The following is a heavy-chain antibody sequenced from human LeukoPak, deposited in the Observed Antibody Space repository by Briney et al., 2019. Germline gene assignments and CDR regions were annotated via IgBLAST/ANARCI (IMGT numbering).Heavy chain of an antibody. V-gene: IGHV4-39*01. CDR2: IYHSGST. CDR1: GGSINTNNYH. CDR3: ARHSFYYDSNGYYYFFDP. J-gene: IGHJ5*02. Sequence: PSETLSLTCTVSGGSINTNNYHWGWIRQPPGKGLEWIGSIYHSGSTYSNPSLKSRLTMSADTSKNQFSLRLSSVTAADTAVYYCARHSFYYDSNGYYYFFDPWGQGTLVTVSS. D-gene: IGHD3-22*01.